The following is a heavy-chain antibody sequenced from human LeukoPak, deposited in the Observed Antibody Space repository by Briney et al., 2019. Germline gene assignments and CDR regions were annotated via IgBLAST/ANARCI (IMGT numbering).Heavy chain of an antibody. CDR2: IYWDDDK. V-gene: IGHV2-5*02. CDR3: AHSPDLTFGGVIVKEGNWFDP. Sequence: NQSGPTLVKPTQTLTLTCTFSGFSLSTSGVGVGWIRQPPGKALEWLALIYWDDDKRYSPSLKSRLTITKDTSKNQVVLTMTNMDPVDTATYYCAHSPDLTFGGVIVKEGNWFDPWGQGTLVTVSS. CDR1: GFSLSTSGVG. J-gene: IGHJ5*02. D-gene: IGHD3-16*02.